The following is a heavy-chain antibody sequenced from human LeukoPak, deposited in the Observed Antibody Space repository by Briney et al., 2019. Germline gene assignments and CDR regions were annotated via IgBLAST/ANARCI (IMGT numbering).Heavy chain of an antibody. CDR3: ARLFGGSPLRNDAFDV. CDR1: GYNFTSYW. CDR2: IDPSDSYT. J-gene: IGHJ3*01. D-gene: IGHD1-26*01. Sequence: GESLRISCKGSGYNFTSYWITWVRQMPGKGLEWMGRIDPSDSYTNYSPSFQGHVTISADKSISTAYLQWISLKASDTAMYYCARLFGGSPLRNDAFDVWGQGTMVTVSS. V-gene: IGHV5-10-1*01.